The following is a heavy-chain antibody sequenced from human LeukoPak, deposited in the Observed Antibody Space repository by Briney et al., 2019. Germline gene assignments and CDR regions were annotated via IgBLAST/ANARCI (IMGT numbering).Heavy chain of an antibody. V-gene: IGHV1-46*01. CDR1: GYTSTSYY. J-gene: IGHJ4*02. D-gene: IGHD3-10*01. CDR2: INPSGGST. CDR3: ARHPFLDYYGSGRLKFDY. Sequence: ASVKVSCKASGYTSTSYYMHWVRQAPGQGLEWMGIINPSGGSTSYAQKFQGRVTMTRDMSTSTVYMELSSLRSEDTAVYYCARHPFLDYYGSGRLKFDYWGQGTLVTVSS.